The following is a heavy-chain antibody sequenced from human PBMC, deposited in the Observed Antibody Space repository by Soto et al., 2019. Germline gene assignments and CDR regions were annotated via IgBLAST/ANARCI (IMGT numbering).Heavy chain of an antibody. CDR3: AKYSSGWYYPFDY. CDR1: GFTFSSYA. Sequence: PGGSLRLSCAASGFTFSSYAMSWVRQAPGKGLEWVSASGSGGSTYYADSVKGRFTISRDNSKNTLYLQMNSLRAEDTAVYYCAKYSSGWYYPFDYWGQGTLVTVSS. V-gene: IGHV3-23*01. D-gene: IGHD6-19*01. J-gene: IGHJ4*02. CDR2: SGSGGST.